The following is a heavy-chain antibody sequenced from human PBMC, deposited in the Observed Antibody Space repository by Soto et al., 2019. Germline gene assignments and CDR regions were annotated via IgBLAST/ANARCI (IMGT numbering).Heavy chain of an antibody. CDR3: ATDKDDTYEF. J-gene: IGHJ4*02. Sequence: QVQLVQSGAELKKPGSSMKVSCKTSGGSFNSFSFTWVRQAPGQGLEWVGRIIPVLGLTAYAQKFQGRITISADKSTSTAYMELSGLTSVDTAVYYFATDKDDTYEFWGQGTLVTVSS. CDR1: GGSFNSFS. CDR2: IIPVLGLT. V-gene: IGHV1-69*08. D-gene: IGHD3-3*01.